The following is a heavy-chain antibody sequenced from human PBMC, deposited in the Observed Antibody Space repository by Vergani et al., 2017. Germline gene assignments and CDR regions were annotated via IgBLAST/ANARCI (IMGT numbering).Heavy chain of an antibody. J-gene: IGHJ6*02. CDR1: GFTFSSYA. CDR2: ISGSGGNT. Sequence: EVQLLESGGGLVQPGGSLRLSCGASGFTFSSYAMTWVRQAPGKGLEWVSAISGSGGNTFYTDSVKGRFTISRDNSKYTLYLQMNSLRVEDTAIYYCAKARDPNCKGGNCYSYYYGLDLWDQGTTVTVSS. D-gene: IGHD2-15*01. V-gene: IGHV3-23*01. CDR3: AKARDPNCKGGNCYSYYYGLDL.